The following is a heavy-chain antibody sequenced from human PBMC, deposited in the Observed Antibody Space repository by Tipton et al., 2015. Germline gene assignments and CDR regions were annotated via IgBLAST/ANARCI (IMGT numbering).Heavy chain of an antibody. Sequence: TLSLTCTVSGGSVSSGSYYWSWIRQPPGKGLEWIGYISFSDTTHYNPSLKSRITISLNTSKNQFSLRLNSVTAADTAVYFCARDAWAGDSRGFYYIYWGQGTLVSVSS. CDR3: ARDAWAGDSRGFYYIY. D-gene: IGHD3-22*01. CDR1: GGSVSSGSYY. CDR2: ISFSDTT. V-gene: IGHV4-61*01. J-gene: IGHJ4*02.